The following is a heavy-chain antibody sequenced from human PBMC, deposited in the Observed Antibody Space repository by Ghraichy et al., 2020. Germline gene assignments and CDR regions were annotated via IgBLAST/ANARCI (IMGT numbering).Heavy chain of an antibody. J-gene: IGHJ5*02. D-gene: IGHD2-8*01. Sequence: ASVKVSCKASGYTFTNYDINWVRQATGQGLEWIGCMNPNSDNTGYAQKFQGRVTMTRNTSISTVYMELSSLRSEDTAVYYCARVIYYWSLQPWGQGTLVTVSS. CDR2: MNPNSDNT. CDR1: GYTFTNYD. CDR3: ARVIYYWSLQP. V-gene: IGHV1-8*02.